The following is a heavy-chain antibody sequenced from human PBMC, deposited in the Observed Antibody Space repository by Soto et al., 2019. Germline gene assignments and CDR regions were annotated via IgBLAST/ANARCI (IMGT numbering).Heavy chain of an antibody. V-gene: IGHV3-48*03. Sequence: PXGSLRLSCAASGFTFSSYEMNWVRQAPGKGLEWVSYISSSGSTIYYADSVKGRFTISRDNAKNSLYLQMNSLRAEDTAVYYCARDGSVNGGYYYYGMDVWGQGTTVTVTS. CDR3: ARDGSVNGGYYYYGMDV. CDR1: GFTFSSYE. D-gene: IGHD2-8*01. J-gene: IGHJ6*02. CDR2: ISSSGSTI.